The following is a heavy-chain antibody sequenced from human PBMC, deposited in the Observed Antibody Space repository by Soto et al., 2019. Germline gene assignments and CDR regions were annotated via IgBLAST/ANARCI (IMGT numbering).Heavy chain of an antibody. J-gene: IGHJ5*02. V-gene: IGHV3-33*01. CDR2: ISSDEKIK. Sequence: QVQLVESGGGVVQPGGSLRLSCVASGFIFSNFGMHWVRQAPGKGLEWVAVISSDEKIKQYADSVRGRFAISRDNSKNTLYLQMTSLRAEDTAIYYCTVVKRWDQYSTSGYWFDPWGPGTLVTVSS. D-gene: IGHD1-26*01. CDR1: GFIFSNFG. CDR3: TVVKRWDQYSTSGYWFDP.